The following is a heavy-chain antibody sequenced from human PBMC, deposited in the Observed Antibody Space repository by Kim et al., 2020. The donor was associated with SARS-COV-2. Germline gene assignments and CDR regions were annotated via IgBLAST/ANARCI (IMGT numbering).Heavy chain of an antibody. CDR1: GGSISSSNW. J-gene: IGHJ5*02. CDR2: IYHSGST. CDR3: ARDKAVKGWPNPTPLDP. V-gene: IGHV4-4*02. D-gene: IGHD6-19*01. Sequence: SETLSLTCAVSGGSISSSNWWSWVRQPPGKGLEWIGEIYHSGSTNYNPSLKSRVTISVDKSKNQFSLKLSSVTAADTAVYYCARDKAVKGWPNPTPLDPWGQGTLVTVSS.